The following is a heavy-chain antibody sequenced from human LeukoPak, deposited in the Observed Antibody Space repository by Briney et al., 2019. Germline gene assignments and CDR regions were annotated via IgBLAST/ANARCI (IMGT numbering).Heavy chain of an antibody. D-gene: IGHD2-15*01. CDR1: GGSISSYY. V-gene: IGHV4-59*01. J-gene: IGHJ4*02. Sequence: SETLSLTCTVSGGSISSYYWSWIRQPPGKGLEWIGYIYYSGSTNYNPSLKSRVTISVDTSKNQFSLKLSSVTAADTAVYYCARGGWWLDYWGQGTLVTVSS. CDR3: ARGGWWLDY. CDR2: IYYSGST.